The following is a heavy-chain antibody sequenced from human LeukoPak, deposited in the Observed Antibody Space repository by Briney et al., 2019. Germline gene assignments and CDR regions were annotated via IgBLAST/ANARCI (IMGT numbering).Heavy chain of an antibody. J-gene: IGHJ5*01. CDR1: GASISSSSFY. CDR2: IFYSGNT. CDR3: ARQIAVVEPTDPNWFDS. Sequence: SETLSLTCPVSGASISSSSFYWGWIRQPPGKGLEWIGSIFYSGNTYYTPSLQSRVTMSLDTSKSQFSLTLTSVTAADTAVYYCARQIAVVEPTDPNWFDSWGQGTLVTVSS. D-gene: IGHD2-21*01. V-gene: IGHV4-39*07.